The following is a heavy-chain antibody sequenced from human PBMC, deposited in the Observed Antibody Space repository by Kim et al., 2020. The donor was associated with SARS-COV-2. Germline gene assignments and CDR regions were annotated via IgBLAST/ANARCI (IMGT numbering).Heavy chain of an antibody. CDR2: GST. CDR3: ARVMSWFDP. J-gene: IGHJ5*02. Sequence: GSTNYNPSLKSRVTISIDTSKNQFSLKLTSVTAADTAVYYCARVMSWFDPWGQGTLVTVSS. V-gene: IGHV4-59*01.